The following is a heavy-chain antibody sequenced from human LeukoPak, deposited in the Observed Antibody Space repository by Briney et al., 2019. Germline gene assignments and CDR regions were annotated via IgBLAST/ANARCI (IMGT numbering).Heavy chain of an antibody. J-gene: IGHJ6*02. D-gene: IGHD2-15*01. Sequence: GGSLRLSCAASGFTFSSYSMNWVRQAPGKGLEWVSYISSSSSTIYYADSVKGRFTISRDNAKNSLYLQMSSLRAEDTAVYYCARDHVVVVAADPGYYYYGMDVWGQGTTVTVSS. CDR3: ARDHVVVVAADPGYYYYGMDV. CDR2: ISSSSSTI. V-gene: IGHV3-48*01. CDR1: GFTFSSYS.